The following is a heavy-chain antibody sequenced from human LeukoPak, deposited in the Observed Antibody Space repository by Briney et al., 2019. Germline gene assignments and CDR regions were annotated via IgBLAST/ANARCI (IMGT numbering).Heavy chain of an antibody. CDR2: IYHSGST. J-gene: IGHJ4*02. Sequence: SETLSLTCAVSGGSISSGGYSWSCIRQPPGKGLEWIGYIYHSGSTYYNPSLKSPVTISVDRSKNQFSLKLSSVTAADTAVYYCARESTMVRGGIDWGQGTLVTVSS. V-gene: IGHV4-30-2*01. CDR3: ARESTMVRGGID. D-gene: IGHD3-10*01. CDR1: GGSISSGGYS.